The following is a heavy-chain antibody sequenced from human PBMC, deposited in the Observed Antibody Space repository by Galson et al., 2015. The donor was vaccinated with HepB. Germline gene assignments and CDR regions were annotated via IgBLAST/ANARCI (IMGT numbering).Heavy chain of an antibody. CDR3: IRMGNIAGYSSS. J-gene: IGHJ4*02. V-gene: IGHV3-73*01. D-gene: IGHD6-13*01. CDR1: GFTFSGSA. Sequence: SLRLSCATSGFTFSGSAIHWVRQASGRGLEWVGRIGSKADSYATAYTASVKGRFTISRDDSRNTAFLQMNRVKTEDTAAYYCIRMGNIAGYSSSWGQGTLVTVSS. CDR2: IGSKADSYAT.